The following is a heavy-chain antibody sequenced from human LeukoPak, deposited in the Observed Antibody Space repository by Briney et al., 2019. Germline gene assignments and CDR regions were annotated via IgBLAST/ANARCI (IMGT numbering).Heavy chain of an antibody. J-gene: IGHJ4*02. D-gene: IGHD6-19*01. Sequence: GGSLRLSCAASGFTFSSYGMNWVRQTPGKGLEWVSTISGSGGSAYYADSVKGRFTISSDNSRNTLYLQMNSLRAEDTAVYYCAKEGGSGWFDYWGLGTLVTVSS. CDR1: GFTFSSYG. CDR3: AKEGGSGWFDY. CDR2: ISGSGGSA. V-gene: IGHV3-23*01.